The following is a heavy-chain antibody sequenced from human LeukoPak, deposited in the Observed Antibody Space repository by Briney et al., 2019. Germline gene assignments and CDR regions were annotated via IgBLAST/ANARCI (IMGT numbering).Heavy chain of an antibody. CDR3: AREGWDLNALDI. CDR2: ISSRSSNK. V-gene: IGHV3-11*04. Sequence: TPGGSLRLSCAASGFTFSNHYMSWIRQAPGKGLVWVSYISSRSSNKYYADSVKGQFTISRDNAKNSLYLQMDSLRVEDTAVYYCAREGWDLNALDIWGQGTMVTVSP. CDR1: GFTFSNHY. J-gene: IGHJ3*02. D-gene: IGHD1-26*01.